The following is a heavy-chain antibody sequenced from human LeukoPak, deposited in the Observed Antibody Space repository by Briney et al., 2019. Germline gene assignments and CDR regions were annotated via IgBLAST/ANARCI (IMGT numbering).Heavy chain of an antibody. D-gene: IGHD2-8*01. Sequence: GESLKISCRGSGYSFTGYWIGWVRQMPGKGLEWMGIIYPDDSDTKYSPSFQGQVNISADKSISTAYPQWSSLKASDTAMYYCARLAFCTNAVCFSNYYYSMDVWGRGTTVTVSS. J-gene: IGHJ6*03. V-gene: IGHV5-51*01. CDR1: GYSFTGYW. CDR3: ARLAFCTNAVCFSNYYYSMDV. CDR2: IYPDDSDT.